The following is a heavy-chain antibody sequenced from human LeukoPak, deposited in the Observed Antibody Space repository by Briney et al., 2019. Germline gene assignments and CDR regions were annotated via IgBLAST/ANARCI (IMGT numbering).Heavy chain of an antibody. V-gene: IGHV4-38-2*01. J-gene: IGHJ4*02. D-gene: IGHD6-6*01. CDR3: ATLIWSSSAHHCDY. Sequence: KPSEALSLTCAVSGYSISSGYYWGWIRQPPGKGLEWIGSIYHSGSTYYNPSLKSRVTISVDTSKNQFSLKLSSVTAADTAVYYCATLIWSSSAHHCDYCGQGTLVTVSS. CDR1: GYSISSGYY. CDR2: IYHSGST.